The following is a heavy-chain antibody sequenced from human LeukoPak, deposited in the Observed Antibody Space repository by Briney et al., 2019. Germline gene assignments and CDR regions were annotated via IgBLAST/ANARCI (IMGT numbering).Heavy chain of an antibody. CDR2: ITGSCTST. CDR1: GFIFSNYA. Sequence: GGSLRLSCAASGFIFSNYAMTWVGQAPGKGLEWVSSITGSCTSTYYADSVRGRFAICRDDSRNRLYVQKNSPRAEHTAVYYWAKGTNADVWGQGTTVTVS. CDR3: AKGTNADV. V-gene: IGHV3-23*01. J-gene: IGHJ6*02.